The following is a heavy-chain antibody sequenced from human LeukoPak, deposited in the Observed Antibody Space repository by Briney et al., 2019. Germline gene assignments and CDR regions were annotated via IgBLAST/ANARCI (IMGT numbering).Heavy chain of an antibody. Sequence: GGSLRLSCAASGFTFSSYSMNWVRQAPGKGLEWVSYISSSSSYIYYADSVKGRFTISRDNAKNSLYLQMNSLRAEDTAVYYCARESSVTTFPSWFDPWGQGTLVTVSS. J-gene: IGHJ5*02. CDR1: GFTFSSYS. CDR2: ISSSSSYI. D-gene: IGHD4-11*01. V-gene: IGHV3-21*05. CDR3: ARESSVTTFPSWFDP.